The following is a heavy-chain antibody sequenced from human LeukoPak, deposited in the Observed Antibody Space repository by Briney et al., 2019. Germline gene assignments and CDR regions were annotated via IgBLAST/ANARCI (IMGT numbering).Heavy chain of an antibody. CDR2: IYTSGST. D-gene: IGHD2-2*01. Sequence: SETLSLTCTVSGGSISSGSYYWRWLRQPAGKGREWIGRIYTSGSTNYNPSLKSRVPISVDTSKNQFSLKLSSVTAADTAVYYCARSIVVVPAAAYLDAFDIWGQGTMVTVSS. V-gene: IGHV4-61*02. CDR1: GGSISSGSYY. J-gene: IGHJ3*02. CDR3: ARSIVVVPAAAYLDAFDI.